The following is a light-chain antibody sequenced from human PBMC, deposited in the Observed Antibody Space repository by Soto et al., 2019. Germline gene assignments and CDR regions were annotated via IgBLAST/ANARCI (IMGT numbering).Light chain of an antibody. J-gene: IGKJ4*01. CDR3: QQSYSTPHPT. Sequence: DFQMTQSPSSLSASVGDRVTITCRASQSISSYLNWYQQKPGKAPKLLVSAAYSLQSGVPSRFSASPSATYYTHTTTSLHPEDFPPYYCQQSYSTPHPTFGGGTKVEIK. V-gene: IGKV1-39*01. CDR2: AAY. CDR1: QSISSY.